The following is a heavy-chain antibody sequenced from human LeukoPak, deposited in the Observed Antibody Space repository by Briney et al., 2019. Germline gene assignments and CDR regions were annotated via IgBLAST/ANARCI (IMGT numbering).Heavy chain of an antibody. D-gene: IGHD2-2*01. Sequence: ASVKVSCKASGYTFTGYYMHRVRQAPGQGLEWMGWINPNSGGTNYAQKFQGRVTMTRDTSISTAYMELSRLRSDDTAVYYCARAEYQLPGPFDYWGQGTLVTVSS. V-gene: IGHV1-2*02. J-gene: IGHJ4*02. CDR2: INPNSGGT. CDR1: GYTFTGYY. CDR3: ARAEYQLPGPFDY.